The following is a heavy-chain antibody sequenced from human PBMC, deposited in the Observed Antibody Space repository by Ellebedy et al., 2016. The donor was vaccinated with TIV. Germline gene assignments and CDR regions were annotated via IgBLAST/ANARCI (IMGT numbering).Heavy chain of an antibody. CDR3: ARHSYRRPGRPDSRILDY. CDR1: GYSFTSYW. CDR2: IYPSDSDT. V-gene: IGHV5-51*01. D-gene: IGHD3-3*01. J-gene: IGHJ4*02. Sequence: GESLKISXKGSGYSFTSYWIGWVRQMPGKGLEWMGIIYPSDSDTRYSPSFQGQVTISADKSISTAYLQWSSLKASDTAMYYCARHSYRRPGRPDSRILDYWGQGTLVTVSS.